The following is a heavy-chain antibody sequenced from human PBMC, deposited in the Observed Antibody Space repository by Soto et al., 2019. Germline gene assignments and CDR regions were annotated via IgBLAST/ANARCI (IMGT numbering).Heavy chain of an antibody. V-gene: IGHV3-30*03. CDR1: AFSFSNYG. J-gene: IGHJ4*02. Sequence: GGSLRLSCVASAFSFSNYGMHWVRQAPGKGLEWVAVITFDGNYKFYADSVKGRFTISRDNSKNTLYLQMSSLRVEDTAVYYCARGLGARGVMVPDYWGQGTLVTVS. CDR3: ARGLGARGVMVPDY. CDR2: ITFDGNYK. D-gene: IGHD3-10*01.